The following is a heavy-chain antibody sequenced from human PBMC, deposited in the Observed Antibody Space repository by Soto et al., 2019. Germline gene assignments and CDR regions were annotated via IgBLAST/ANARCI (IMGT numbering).Heavy chain of an antibody. CDR1: GGSFSGYY. J-gene: IGHJ4*02. V-gene: IGHV4-34*01. Sequence: PSDTLSLTCAVYGGSFSGYYWSWIRQPPGKGLEWIGEINHSGSTNYNPSLKSRVTISVDTSKNQFSLKLSSVTAADTAVYYCARGADYGAYGYWGQGTLVTVSS. D-gene: IGHD4-17*01. CDR3: ARGADYGAYGY. CDR2: INHSGST.